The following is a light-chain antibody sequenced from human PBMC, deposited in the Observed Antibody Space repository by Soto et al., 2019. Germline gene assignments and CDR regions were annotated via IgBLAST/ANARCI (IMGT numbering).Light chain of an antibody. CDR3: AAWDDSLNGWV. CDR1: RPNIGRNT. V-gene: IGLV1-44*01. J-gene: IGLJ3*02. Sequence: QSVLTQTPSASGTPGQRVTISCSGSRPNIGRNTVNWYQQLPGTAPKLLVYANTQRPSGVPDRFSGSKSGTSASLAISGLQSEDEAEYYCAAWDDSLNGWVFGGGTKVTVL. CDR2: ANT.